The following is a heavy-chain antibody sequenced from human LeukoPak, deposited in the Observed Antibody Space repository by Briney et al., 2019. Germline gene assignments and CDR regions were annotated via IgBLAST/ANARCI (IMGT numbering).Heavy chain of an antibody. CDR1: GFTFDDYA. CDR3: AKDMGAREDAFDY. J-gene: IGHJ4*02. CDR2: ISGDGGST. Sequence: PGGSLRLSCAASGFTFDDYAMHWVRQAPGKGLEWVSLISGDGGSTYYADSVKGRFTISGDNSKNSLYLQMNSLRTEDTALCYCAKDMGAREDAFDYWGQGTLVTVSS. D-gene: IGHD3-16*01. V-gene: IGHV3-43*02.